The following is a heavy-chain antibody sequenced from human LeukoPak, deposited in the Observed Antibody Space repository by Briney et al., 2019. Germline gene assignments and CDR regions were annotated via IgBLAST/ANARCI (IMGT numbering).Heavy chain of an antibody. CDR1: GFTFSSYA. Sequence: GGSLRLSCAASGFTFSSYAMDWVRQAPGKGLEWVAVISYDGSNKYYADSVKGRFTISRDNSKNTLYLQMNSLRAEDTAVYYCARDLGSIGGSFYWGQGTLVTVSS. V-gene: IGHV3-30*04. CDR3: ARDLGSIGGSFY. CDR2: ISYDGSNK. J-gene: IGHJ4*02. D-gene: IGHD2-15*01.